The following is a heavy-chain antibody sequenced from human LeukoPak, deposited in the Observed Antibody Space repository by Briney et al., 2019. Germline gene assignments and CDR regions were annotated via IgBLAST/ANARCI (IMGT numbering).Heavy chain of an antibody. J-gene: IGHJ4*02. CDR1: GFTFSSYW. V-gene: IGHV3-74*01. CDR3: ARRAYSPSDFDY. D-gene: IGHD5-18*01. Sequence: PGGSLRLSCAASGFTFSSYWMNWVRPAPGKGLVWVSRIASDGSSTTYADSVKGRFSISRDNAKNTLYLQMNSLRVEDTAVYYCARRAYSPSDFDYWGQGTLVTVSS. CDR2: IASDGSST.